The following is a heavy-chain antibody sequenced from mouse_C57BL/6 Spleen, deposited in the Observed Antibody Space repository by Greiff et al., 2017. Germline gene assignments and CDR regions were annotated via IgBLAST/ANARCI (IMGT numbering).Heavy chain of an antibody. D-gene: IGHD1-1*01. J-gene: IGHJ1*03. V-gene: IGHV1-52*01. CDR1: GYTFTSYW. CDR3: ARRGSSYVGYFDV. Sequence: QVQLQPPGAELVRPGSSVKLSCKASGYTFTSYWMHWVKQRPIQGLEWIGNIDPSDSETHYNQKFKDKATLTVDKSSSTAYMQLSSLTSEDSAVYYCARRGSSYVGYFDVWGTGTTVTVSS. CDR2: IDPSDSET.